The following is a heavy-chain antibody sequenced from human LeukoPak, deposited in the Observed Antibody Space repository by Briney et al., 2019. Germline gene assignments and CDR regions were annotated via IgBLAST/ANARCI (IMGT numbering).Heavy chain of an antibody. CDR2: IRSKAYGGTT. CDR1: GFTFGDYA. D-gene: IGHD2-2*02. J-gene: IGHJ6*03. CDR3: TRLDIVVVPAAIPYYYYYMDV. Sequence: PGGSLRLSCTASGFTFGDYAMSWVRQAPGKGLEWVGFIRSKAYGGTTEYAASVKGRFTISRDDSKSIAYLQMNSLKTEDTAVYYCTRLDIVVVPAAIPYYYYYMDVWGKGTTVTVSS. V-gene: IGHV3-49*04.